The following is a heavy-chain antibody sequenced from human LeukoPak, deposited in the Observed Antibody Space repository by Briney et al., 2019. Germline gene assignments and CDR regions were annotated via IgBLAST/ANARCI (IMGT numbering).Heavy chain of an antibody. CDR3: VKGDTVTTRPNFDY. CDR2: ISGGGGST. D-gene: IGHD4-17*01. V-gene: IGHV3-23*01. J-gene: IGHJ4*02. CDR1: GSTFSSYW. Sequence: GGSLRLSCAASGSTFSSYWVSWVRQAPGKGLEWVSVISGGGGSTYYGDSVKGRFTISRDNSKNTLFLQMNTLRVEDTAIYYCVKGDTVTTRPNFDYWGQGTLVTVSS.